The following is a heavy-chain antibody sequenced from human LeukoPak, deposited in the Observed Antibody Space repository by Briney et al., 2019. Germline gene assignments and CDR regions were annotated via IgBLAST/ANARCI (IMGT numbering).Heavy chain of an antibody. D-gene: IGHD1-26*01. V-gene: IGHV3-30*04. J-gene: IGHJ5*02. Sequence: PGRSLRLSCAASGFTFSSYAMHWVRRAPGKGLEWVAVISYDGSNKYYADSVKGRFTISRDNSKNTLYLQMNSLRAEDTAVYYCAREWELLWFDPWGQGTLVTVSS. CDR1: GFTFSSYA. CDR3: AREWELLWFDP. CDR2: ISYDGSNK.